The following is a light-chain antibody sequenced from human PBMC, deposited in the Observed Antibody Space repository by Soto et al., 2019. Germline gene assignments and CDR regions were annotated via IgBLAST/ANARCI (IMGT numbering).Light chain of an antibody. V-gene: IGKV1D-12*01. CDR1: QLISNW. CDR3: QQASSFPIT. J-gene: IGKJ5*01. Sequence: DIQMIQSPPSVSASVGDRVTITCRASQLISNWLAWYQQKPGKAPKLLIYLASNLQSGVPSRFSGSGSGTDFTLTISSLQPDDFGTYYCQQASSFPITFGQGTRLEI. CDR2: LAS.